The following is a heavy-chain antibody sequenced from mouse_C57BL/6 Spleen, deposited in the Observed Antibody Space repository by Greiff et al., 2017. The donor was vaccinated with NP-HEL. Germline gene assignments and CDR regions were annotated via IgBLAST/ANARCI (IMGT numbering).Heavy chain of an antibody. D-gene: IGHD2-2*01. CDR1: GYSITSGYY. Sequence: EVQLQQSGPGLVKPSQSLSLTCSVTGYSITSGYYWNWIRQFPGNKLEWMGYISYDGSNNYNPSLKNRISITRDTSKNQFFLKLNSVTTEDTATYYCARGLRRWVQGTTLTVSS. V-gene: IGHV3-6*01. CDR2: ISYDGSN. J-gene: IGHJ2*01. CDR3: ARGLRR.